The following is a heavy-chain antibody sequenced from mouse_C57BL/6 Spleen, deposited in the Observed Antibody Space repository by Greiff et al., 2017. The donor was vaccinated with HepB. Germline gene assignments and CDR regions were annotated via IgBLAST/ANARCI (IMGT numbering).Heavy chain of an antibody. CDR3: ARRGYYYGSREFAY. D-gene: IGHD1-1*01. CDR2: ILPGSGST. J-gene: IGHJ3*01. V-gene: IGHV1-9*01. Sequence: VKLMESGAELMKPGASVKLSCKATGYTFTGYWIEWVKQRPGHGLEWIGEILPGSGSTNYNEKFKGKATFTADTSSNTAYMQLSSLTTEDSAIYYCARRGYYYGSREFAYWGQGTLVTVSA. CDR1: GYTFTGYW.